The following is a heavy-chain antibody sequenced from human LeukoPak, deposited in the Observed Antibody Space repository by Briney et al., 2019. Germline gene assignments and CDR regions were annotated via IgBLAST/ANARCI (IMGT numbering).Heavy chain of an antibody. V-gene: IGHV4-34*01. D-gene: IGHD2-2*01. CDR1: GGSFSGYY. J-gene: IGHJ4*02. CDR3: ARLEAALDIVVVPAHGPGGY. Sequence: PETLSLTCAVYGGSFSGYYWSWIRQPPAKLLHLLGEIHHSVSTNYNPSLKSRVTISVDTSKNQFSLKLSSVTAADTAVYYCARLEAALDIVVVPAHGPGGYWGQGTLVTVSS. CDR2: IHHSVST.